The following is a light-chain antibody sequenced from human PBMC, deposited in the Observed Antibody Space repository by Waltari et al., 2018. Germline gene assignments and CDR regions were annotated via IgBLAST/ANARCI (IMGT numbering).Light chain of an antibody. CDR3: QQYDNWLGT. V-gene: IGKV3-15*01. CDR2: GAS. CDR1: QSIRSN. Sequence: EIVMTQSPATLSVFPGVRATLSCRASQSIRSNLAWYQHKPGQAPRLLIYGASTRATGIPARFRCSGSGTEFTLTISSLQSEDFAVYFCQQYDNWLGTFGQGTKVEIK. J-gene: IGKJ1*01.